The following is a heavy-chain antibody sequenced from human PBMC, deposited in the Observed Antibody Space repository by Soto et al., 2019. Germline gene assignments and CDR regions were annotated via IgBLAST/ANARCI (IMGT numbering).Heavy chain of an antibody. CDR1: GFTFSSYA. D-gene: IGHD1-26*01. CDR2: ISGSGGST. CDR3: AKAYSGSYWAY. J-gene: IGHJ4*02. Sequence: EVQLLESGGGLVQPGGSLRLSCAASGFTFSSYAMSWVRQAPGKGLEWVSAISGSGGSTYYADSVKGRFTISSDNSKNPLYRQMNSLRAEDTAVYYCAKAYSGSYWAYWGQGPLVTVSS. V-gene: IGHV3-23*01.